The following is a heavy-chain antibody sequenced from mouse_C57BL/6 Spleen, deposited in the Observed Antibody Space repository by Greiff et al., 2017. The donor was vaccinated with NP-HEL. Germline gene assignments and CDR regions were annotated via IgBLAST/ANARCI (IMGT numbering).Heavy chain of an antibody. V-gene: IGHV5-6*02. Sequence: EVKLMESGGDLVKPGGSLKLSCAASGFTFSSYGMSWVRQTPDKRLEWVATISSGGSYTYYPDSVKGRFTISRDNAKNTLYLQMSSLKSEDTAMXNCVRRNSPLSYEYDAYIDVWGTGSTGTVSS. D-gene: IGHD2-4*01. CDR2: ISSGGSYT. CDR1: GFTFSSYG. CDR3: VRRNSPLSYEYDAYIDV. J-gene: IGHJ1*03.